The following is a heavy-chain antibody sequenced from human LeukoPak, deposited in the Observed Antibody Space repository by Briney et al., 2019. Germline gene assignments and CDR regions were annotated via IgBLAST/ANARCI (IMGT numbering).Heavy chain of an antibody. V-gene: IGHV3-23*01. J-gene: IGHJ4*02. CDR1: GFTFSSYA. Sequence: PGGSLRLSCAASGFTFSSYAMNWVRQAPGKGLEWVSAISGSGGSTYYADSVKGRFTVSRDNSMDTLYLQMSSLRAEDTAIYYCAKGLLWFGKTIDFWGQGALVTVSS. CDR3: AKGLLWFGKTIDF. CDR2: ISGSGGST. D-gene: IGHD3-10*01.